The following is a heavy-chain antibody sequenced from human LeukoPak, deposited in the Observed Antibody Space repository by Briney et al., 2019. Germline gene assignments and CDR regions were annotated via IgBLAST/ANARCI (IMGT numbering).Heavy chain of an antibody. J-gene: IGHJ4*02. CDR1: GFTFSSYG. D-gene: IGHD3-22*01. V-gene: IGHV3-30*03. CDR2: ISYDGSNK. Sequence: GGSLRLSCAVSGFTFSSYGMHWVRQAPGKGLEWVAVISYDGSNKYYADSVKGRFTISRDNSKNTLYLQMNSLRAEDTAVYYCARAHASYYYDSSGYYQPFDYWGQGTLVTVSS. CDR3: ARAHASYYYDSSGYYQPFDY.